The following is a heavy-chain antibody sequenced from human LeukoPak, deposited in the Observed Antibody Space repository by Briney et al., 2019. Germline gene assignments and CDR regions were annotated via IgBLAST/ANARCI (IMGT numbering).Heavy chain of an antibody. CDR3: AKDSSQWLVSGFDY. CDR1: GFTFSSYG. Sequence: GGSLRLSCAACGFTFSSYGMHWVRQAPGKGLEWVAVISYDRSNKYYADSVKSRFTISRDNSKNTLYLQMNSLRAEDTAEYYCAKDSSQWLVSGFDYWGQGTLVTVSS. D-gene: IGHD6-19*01. J-gene: IGHJ4*02. CDR2: ISYDRSNK. V-gene: IGHV3-30*18.